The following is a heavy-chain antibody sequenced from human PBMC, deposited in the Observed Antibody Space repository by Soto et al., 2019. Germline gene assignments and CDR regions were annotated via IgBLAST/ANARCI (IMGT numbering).Heavy chain of an antibody. CDR2: IYHSGST. V-gene: IGHV4-38-2*01. J-gene: IGHJ5*02. D-gene: IGHD2-21*02. Sequence: SETLSLTCAVSGYSIRNGYYWGWVRQPPGKGLEWIGTIYHSGSTYYNPSLKSRVTISVDASENHFSLKLSSVTAADTAVYYCARVGPYCGGDCYSPPPWGQGTLVTVSS. CDR3: ARVGPYCGGDCYSPPP. CDR1: GYSIRNGYY.